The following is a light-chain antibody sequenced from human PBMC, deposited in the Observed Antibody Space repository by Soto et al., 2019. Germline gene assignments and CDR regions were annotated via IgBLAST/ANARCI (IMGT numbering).Light chain of an antibody. V-gene: IGLV6-57*04. CDR1: SGSIASNY. CDR3: QSYHSGNVV. J-gene: IGLJ2*01. Sequence: NFMLTQPHSVSESPGKTVTISCTRSSGSIASNYVQWYQQRPGSAPTPVIYEDNERPSGVPDLFSGSIDSSSNSASLTISGLKTDDEADYYCQSYHSGNVVFGGGTKLTVL. CDR2: EDN.